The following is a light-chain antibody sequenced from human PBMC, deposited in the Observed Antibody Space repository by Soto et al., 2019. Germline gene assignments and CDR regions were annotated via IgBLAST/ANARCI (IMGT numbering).Light chain of an antibody. CDR2: AAS. Sequence: DIQMTQSPSSLSASVGDGVTIACRGSQSVTTYLNWYQQKPGKAPKLLIYAASSLQSGVPSRFSASGSGTNFTLTISSLQPEDFATYYCQQSYSNPQTFGQGTKVDIK. J-gene: IGKJ1*01. V-gene: IGKV1-39*01. CDR3: QQSYSNPQT. CDR1: QSVTTY.